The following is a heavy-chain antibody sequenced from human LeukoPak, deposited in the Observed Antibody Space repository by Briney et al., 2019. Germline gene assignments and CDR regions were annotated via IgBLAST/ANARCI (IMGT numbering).Heavy chain of an antibody. CDR2: IYHSGST. CDR1: GASISSRSW. CDR3: ARGLVTYYDGGVYSRRSITWFDP. D-gene: IGHD3-22*01. J-gene: IGHJ5*02. V-gene: IGHV4-4*02. Sequence: SETLSLTCAVSGASISSRSWWSWVRQPPGKGLEWIGEIYHSGSTNCNSSLKSRVTISLDKSKNQFSLKLTSVTAADTAVYYCARGLVTYYDGGVYSRRSITWFDPWGLGTLVTVSS.